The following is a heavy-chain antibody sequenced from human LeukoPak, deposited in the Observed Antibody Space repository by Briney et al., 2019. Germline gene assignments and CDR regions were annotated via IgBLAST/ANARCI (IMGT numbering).Heavy chain of an antibody. D-gene: IGHD6-19*01. V-gene: IGHV4-61*02. J-gene: IGHJ4*02. CDR3: ARASSGWIYGDY. CDR1: ARSITSGCYE. Sequence: PSQTLSPTCPVYARSITSGCYEWGWLRQPAWKGREWLTRIYTSGSTNYNSSLKTRVPVTADTSKNNFTLTLSYVTTADTTTYYRARASSGWIYGDYWGERTLVTVSS. CDR2: IYTSGST.